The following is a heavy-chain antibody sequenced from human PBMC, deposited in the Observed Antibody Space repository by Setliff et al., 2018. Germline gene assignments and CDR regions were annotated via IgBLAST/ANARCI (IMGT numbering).Heavy chain of an antibody. J-gene: IGHJ6*02. CDR1: GFSINNAW. D-gene: IGHD6-19*01. V-gene: IGHV3-15*01. Sequence: PGGSLRLSCVASGFSINNAWLSWVRQAPGKGLEWVGRIKSKTDGGTPDYATPVKGRFTISRDDSKNTLYLQMNSLKTEDTAVYYCATPALYSTGWFGYHGMDVWGQGTTVTVSS. CDR2: IKSKTDGGTP. CDR3: ATPALYSTGWFGYHGMDV.